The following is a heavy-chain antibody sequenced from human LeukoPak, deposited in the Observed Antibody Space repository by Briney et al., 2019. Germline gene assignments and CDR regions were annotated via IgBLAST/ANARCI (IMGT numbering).Heavy chain of an antibody. CDR2: ISGSGGST. D-gene: IGHD2-2*01. CDR3: AKGISGVVVVPAAKSYYYYGMDV. J-gene: IGHJ6*02. Sequence: PGGSLRLSCAASGFTFSSYAMSWVRQAPGKGLEWVSVISGSGGSTYYADSVKGRYTISRDNSKNTLYLQMNSLRAEDTAVYYCAKGISGVVVVPAAKSYYYYGMDVWGQGTTVTVSS. CDR1: GFTFSSYA. V-gene: IGHV3-23*01.